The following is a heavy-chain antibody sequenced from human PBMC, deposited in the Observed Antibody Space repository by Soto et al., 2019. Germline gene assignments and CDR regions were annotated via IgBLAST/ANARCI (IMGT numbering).Heavy chain of an antibody. Sequence: ASVKVSCKASGYTFTSYAMHWVRQAPGQRLEWMGWINAGNGNTKYSQKFQGRVTITRDTSASTAYMELSSLRSEDTAVYYCASGYYDILTGYYYYDVPLDYWGQGTLVTVSS. CDR1: GYTFTSYA. CDR3: ASGYYDILTGYYYYDVPLDY. CDR2: INAGNGNT. V-gene: IGHV1-3*01. D-gene: IGHD3-9*01. J-gene: IGHJ4*02.